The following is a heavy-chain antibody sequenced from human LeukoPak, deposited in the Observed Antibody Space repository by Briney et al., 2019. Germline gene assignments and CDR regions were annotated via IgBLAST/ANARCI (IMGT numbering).Heavy chain of an antibody. CDR3: ARDNGIYSGYDFGDY. J-gene: IGHJ4*02. D-gene: IGHD5-12*01. CDR2: IIPIFGTA. V-gene: IGHV1-69*05. Sequence: ASVKVSCKASGGTFSSYAISWVRQAPGQGLEWMGGIIPIFGTANYAQKFQGRVTITTDESTSTAYMELSSLRSEDTAVYYCARDNGIYSGYDFGDYWGQGTLVTVSS. CDR1: GGTFSSYA.